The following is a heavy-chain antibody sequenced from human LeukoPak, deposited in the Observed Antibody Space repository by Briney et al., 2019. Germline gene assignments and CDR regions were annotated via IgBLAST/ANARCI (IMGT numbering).Heavy chain of an antibody. V-gene: IGHV1-46*01. CDR1: GYTFTGYY. CDR2: INPSGGST. D-gene: IGHD3-22*01. J-gene: IGHJ4*02. CDR3: AREPTQWDPTGDYYDSSGYFDY. Sequence: ASVKVSCKASGYTFTGYYMHWVRQAPGQGLEWMGIINPSGGSTSYAQKFQGRVTMTRDTSTSTVYMELSSLRSEDTAVYYCAREPTQWDPTGDYYDSSGYFDYWGQGTLVTVSS.